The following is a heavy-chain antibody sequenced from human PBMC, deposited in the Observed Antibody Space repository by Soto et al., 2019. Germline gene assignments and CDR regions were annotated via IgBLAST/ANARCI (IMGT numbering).Heavy chain of an antibody. Sequence: PGESLKISCKGSGYSLTSYWISWVRQMPGKGLEWMGRIDPSDSYTNYSPSFQGHVTISADKSISTAYLQWSSLKASDTAMYYCAKDWYCSSTSCSSHYYGMDVWGQGTTVTVSS. CDR1: GYSLTSYW. V-gene: IGHV5-10-1*01. CDR2: IDPSDSYT. CDR3: AKDWYCSSTSCSSHYYGMDV. D-gene: IGHD2-2*01. J-gene: IGHJ6*02.